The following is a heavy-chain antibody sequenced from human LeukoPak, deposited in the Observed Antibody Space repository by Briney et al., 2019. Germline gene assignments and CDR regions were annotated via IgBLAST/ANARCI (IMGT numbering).Heavy chain of an antibody. V-gene: IGHV4-38-2*01. CDR2: IYHSGST. CDR1: GYSISSGYY. D-gene: IGHD1-26*01. Sequence: SETLSLTCDVSGYSISSGYYWGWIRQPPGKGLEWIGSIYHSGSTYYNPSLKCRVTISVDTSKNQFSLKLSSVTAADTAVYYCARNINSGSYLELFDYWGQGTLVTVSS. CDR3: ARNINSGSYLELFDY. J-gene: IGHJ4*02.